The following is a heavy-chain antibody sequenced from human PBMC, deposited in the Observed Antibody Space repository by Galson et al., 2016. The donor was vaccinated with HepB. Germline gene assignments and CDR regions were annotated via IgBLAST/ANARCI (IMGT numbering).Heavy chain of an antibody. J-gene: IGHJ4*02. Sequence: SETLSLTCTVFGGSISAFYWSWIRQPPGKGLEWLGYLYFGRSTNYNPSLKSRVIISVDTSKNQFSLKLSSVTAADSAVYYCAGGSRLGELFHWGQGTLVTVSS. V-gene: IGHV4-59*01. CDR3: AGGSRLGELFH. CDR2: LYFGRST. D-gene: IGHD3-16*01. CDR1: GGSISAFY.